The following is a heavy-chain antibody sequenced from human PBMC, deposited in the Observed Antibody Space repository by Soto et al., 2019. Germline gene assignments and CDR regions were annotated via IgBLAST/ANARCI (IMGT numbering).Heavy chain of an antibody. CDR3: ARDLALANSSADAFDI. CDR2: IIPIFGTA. V-gene: IGHV1-69*01. J-gene: IGHJ3*02. D-gene: IGHD1-7*01. Sequence: QVQLVQSGAEVKKPGSSVKVSCKASGGTFSSYAISWVRQAPGQGLEWMGGIIPIFGTANYAQKFQGRVTITADESTSTAYMELSSLRSEDTAVYYCARDLALANSSADAFDIWGQGTMVTVSS. CDR1: GGTFSSYA.